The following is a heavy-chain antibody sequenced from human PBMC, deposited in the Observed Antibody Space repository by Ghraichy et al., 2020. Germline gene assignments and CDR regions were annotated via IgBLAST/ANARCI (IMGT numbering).Heavy chain of an antibody. J-gene: IGHJ6*02. Sequence: ESLNISCTVSGGSISDFYWSWIRQSPGKGLEWIGYISYSGRTDYNPSLKSRVSISIDTPKNQFSLRLTSMTAADTAVYFCARYIPANWGLGGRYGLDVWGQGTTVIVSS. CDR2: ISYSGRT. CDR1: GGSISDFY. D-gene: IGHD7-27*01. CDR3: ARYIPANWGLGGRYGLDV. V-gene: IGHV4-59*01.